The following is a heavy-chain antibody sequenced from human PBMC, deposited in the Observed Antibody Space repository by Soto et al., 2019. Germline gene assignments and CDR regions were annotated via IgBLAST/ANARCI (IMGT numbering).Heavy chain of an antibody. CDR1: GFNFSSHW. CDR2: INSDGSTT. J-gene: IGHJ6*02. CDR3: ARDDYGMDV. V-gene: IGHV3-74*01. Sequence: HPGGSLRLSCAASGFNFSSHWMHWVRQAPGKGLAWVSRINSDGSTTSHADSVKGRFTISRDNAKNTLHLQMNSLRAEDTAVYYCARDDYGMDVWGQGTTVIVSS.